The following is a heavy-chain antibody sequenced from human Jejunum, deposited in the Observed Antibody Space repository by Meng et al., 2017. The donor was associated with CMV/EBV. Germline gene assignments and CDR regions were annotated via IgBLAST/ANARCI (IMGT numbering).Heavy chain of an antibody. V-gene: IGHV3-23*03. D-gene: IGHD3-10*01. CDR2: IYSGGSVT. J-gene: IGHJ6*01. CDR1: YW. Sequence: YWMTWVRQAPGKGLEWLSVIYSGGSVTYYADSVKGRFTISRDNSKDTVYLQMNSLRAEDTAVYYCAKVVRFPRGGSYTYYYGMDVWGQGTAVTVSS. CDR3: AKVVRFPRGGSYTYYYGMDV.